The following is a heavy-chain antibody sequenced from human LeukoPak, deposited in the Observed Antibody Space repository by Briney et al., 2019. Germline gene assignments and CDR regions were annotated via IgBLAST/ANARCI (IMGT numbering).Heavy chain of an antibody. Sequence: GGSLRLSCAASGFTFSSYGMHWVRQAPGKGLEWVAVISYDGSNKYYADSVKGRFTISRDNSKNTLYLQMNSLRAEDTAVYYCTRHEDIVVVPAAHDWGQGTLVTVSS. D-gene: IGHD2-2*01. J-gene: IGHJ4*02. CDR1: GFTFSSYG. CDR2: ISYDGSNK. V-gene: IGHV3-30*03. CDR3: TRHEDIVVVPAAHD.